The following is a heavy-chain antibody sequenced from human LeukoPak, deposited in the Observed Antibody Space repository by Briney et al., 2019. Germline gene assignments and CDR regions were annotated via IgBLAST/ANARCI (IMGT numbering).Heavy chain of an antibody. D-gene: IGHD3-3*02. CDR3: ARGHLQHWPLGQF. CDR1: GGSFYGYH. J-gene: IGHJ4*02. Sequence: PSETLSLTCEVNGGSFYGYHWTWIRQSPGKGREWIGEINDSGSPIYSPSLRSRLTISVDSFKIQFSVTLTSETVADTAVYYCARGHLQHWPLGQFWGQGSLVTVSS. CDR2: INDSGSP. V-gene: IGHV4-34*01.